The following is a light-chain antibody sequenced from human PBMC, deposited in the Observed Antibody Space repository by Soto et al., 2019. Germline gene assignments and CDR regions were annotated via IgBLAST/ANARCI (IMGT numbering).Light chain of an antibody. V-gene: IGLV2-14*02. J-gene: IGLJ1*01. CDR1: SSDVGSYNF. Sequence: QSVLTQPASVSGSPGQSITISCTGTSSDVGSYNFVSWYQQHPGKAPKLMIYDVSNRPSGVSNRFSGSKSGNTASLTISGLQAEDEADYYCNSYTSRSSSTYVFGTGTKVTVL. CDR2: DVS. CDR3: NSYTSRSSSTYV.